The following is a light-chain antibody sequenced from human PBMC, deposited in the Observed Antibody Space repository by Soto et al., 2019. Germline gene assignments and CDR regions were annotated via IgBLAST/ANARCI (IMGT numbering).Light chain of an antibody. CDR2: DVS. J-gene: IGLJ3*02. CDR3: ISYTTSNTWV. Sequence: QSVLTQPASVSGSPGQSITISCTGTNSDVGVYKYVSWYQQHPGKAPKLMIYDVSNRPSGVSNRFSGSKSGNTASLTISGLQAEDEADYYCISYTTSNTWVFGGGTKVTVL. CDR1: NSDVGVYKY. V-gene: IGLV2-14*03.